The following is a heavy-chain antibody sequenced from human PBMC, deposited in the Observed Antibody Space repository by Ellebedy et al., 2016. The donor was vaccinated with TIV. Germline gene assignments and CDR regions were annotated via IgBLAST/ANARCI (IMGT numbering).Heavy chain of an antibody. J-gene: IGHJ5*02. Sequence: ASVKVSCKTSGYTFTAFHIHWVRQAPGQGLEWMGWVYPNDGGTNYAQKFQGRVTITRDTSASTAYMELSSLRSEDTAVYYCARDQRETDFVGWFDPWGQGTLVTVSS. CDR2: VYPNDGGT. CDR3: ARDQRETDFVGWFDP. D-gene: IGHD2-15*01. CDR1: GYTFTAFH. V-gene: IGHV1-2*02.